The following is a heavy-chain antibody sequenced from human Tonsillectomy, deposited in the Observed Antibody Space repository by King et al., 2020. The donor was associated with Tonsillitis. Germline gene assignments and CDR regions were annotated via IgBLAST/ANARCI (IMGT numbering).Heavy chain of an antibody. CDR3: AKDRPYYYGSGSYYGYFDY. V-gene: IGHV3-23*04. CDR2: ISGSGGST. CDR1: GFTFSSYA. D-gene: IGHD3-10*01. Sequence: EVQLVESGGGLVQPGGSLRLSCAASGFTFSSYAMSWVRQAPGKGLEWVSDISGSGGSTDYADSVKGRFTISRDNSKNTLYLQMNSLRAEDTAVYYCAKDRPYYYGSGSYYGYFDYWGQGTLVTVSS. J-gene: IGHJ4*02.